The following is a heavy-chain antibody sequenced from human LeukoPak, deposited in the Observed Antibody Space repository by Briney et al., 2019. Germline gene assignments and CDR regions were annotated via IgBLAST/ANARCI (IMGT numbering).Heavy chain of an antibody. CDR3: ARDTRYFDWLLFRYYYYMDV. V-gene: IGHV1-2*02. Sequence: GASVKVSCKASGYTFTGYYMHWVRQAPGQGLEWMGWINPNSGGTNYAQKFQGRVTMTRDTSISTAYMELRSLRSDDTAVYYCARDTRYFDWLLFRYYYYMDVWGKGTTVTISS. D-gene: IGHD3-9*01. J-gene: IGHJ6*03. CDR2: INPNSGGT. CDR1: GYTFTGYY.